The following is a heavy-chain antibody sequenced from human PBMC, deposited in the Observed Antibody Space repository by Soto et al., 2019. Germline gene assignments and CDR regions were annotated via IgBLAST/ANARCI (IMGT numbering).Heavy chain of an antibody. V-gene: IGHV3-30*18. D-gene: IGHD6-25*01. J-gene: IGHJ4*02. CDR3: AKARSGSGFDY. CDR2: ISYDGSNK. Sequence: GGSLRLSCAASGFTFSSYGMHWVRQAPGKGLEWVAVISYDGSNKYYADSVKGRFTISRDNSKNTLYLQMNSLRAEDTAVYYCAKARSGSGFDYWGQGTLVTVSS. CDR1: GFTFSSYG.